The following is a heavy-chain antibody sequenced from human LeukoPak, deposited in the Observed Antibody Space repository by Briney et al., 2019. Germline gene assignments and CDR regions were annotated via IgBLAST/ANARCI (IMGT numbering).Heavy chain of an antibody. Sequence: ASVKVSCKASGYTFSSYGITWVRQAPGRGLEWMGWISAYNGNTDYAQKLQGRVTMTTDTSTSTAYMELRSLRSDDTAVYYCARDLKATDTATSRYFDYWGQGTLVTVSS. V-gene: IGHV1-18*01. D-gene: IGHD5-12*01. CDR3: ARDLKATDTATSRYFDY. CDR2: ISAYNGNT. CDR1: GYTFSSYG. J-gene: IGHJ4*02.